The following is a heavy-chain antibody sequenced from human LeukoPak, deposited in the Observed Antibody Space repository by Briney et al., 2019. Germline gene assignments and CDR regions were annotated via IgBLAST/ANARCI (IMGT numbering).Heavy chain of an antibody. CDR2: IYYSGST. D-gene: IGHD3-10*01. Sequence: SETLSLTCTVSGGSISSSSYYWGWIRQPPGKGLEWIGSIYYSGSTYYNPSLKSRVTISVDTSKNQFSLKLSSVTAADTAVYCCARQGAGVPFDYWGRGTLVTVSS. CDR3: ARQGAGVPFDY. J-gene: IGHJ4*02. V-gene: IGHV4-39*01. CDR1: GGSISSSSYY.